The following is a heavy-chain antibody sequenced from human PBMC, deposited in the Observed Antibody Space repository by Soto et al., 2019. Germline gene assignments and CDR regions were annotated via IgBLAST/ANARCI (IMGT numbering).Heavy chain of an antibody. V-gene: IGHV1-46*01. J-gene: IGHJ6*02. CDR1: GYTFTSYY. D-gene: IGHD1-26*01. CDR2: INPSGGST. CDR3: AREPHSDGKGMDV. Sequence: ASVNVSCKSSGYTFTSYYMHWVRQAPGQGLEWMGIINPSGGSTSYAQKFQGRVTMTRDTSTSTVYMELSSLRSEDTAVYYCAREPHSDGKGMDVWGQGTTVTVSS.